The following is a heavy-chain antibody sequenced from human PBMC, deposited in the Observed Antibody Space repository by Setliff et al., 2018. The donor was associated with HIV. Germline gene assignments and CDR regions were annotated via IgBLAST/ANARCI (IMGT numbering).Heavy chain of an antibody. CDR2: IYSGGST. D-gene: IGHD3-10*01. CDR1: GFTVSSYY. V-gene: IGHV3-66*01. CDR3: ARDVLRGSSVFDY. J-gene: IGHJ4*02. Sequence: GGSLRLSCVASGFTVSSYYMSWVRQAPGKGLEWVSTIYSGGSTYHADSVKGRFTLSRDTSKNTLFLQMNSLRAEDTAVYYCARDVLRGSSVFDYWGQGTLVTVSS.